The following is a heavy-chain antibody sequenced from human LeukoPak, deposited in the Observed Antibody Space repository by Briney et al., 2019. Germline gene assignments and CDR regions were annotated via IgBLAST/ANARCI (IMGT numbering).Heavy chain of an antibody. Sequence: RWASVKVSCKASGGTFSSYAISWVRQAPGQGLEWMGGIIPIFGTANYAQKFQGRVTITADKSTSTAYMELSSLRSEDTAVYYCARELGITMVRGVINWFDPWGQGTLVTVSS. J-gene: IGHJ5*02. CDR1: GGTFSSYA. V-gene: IGHV1-69*06. CDR3: ARELGITMVRGVINWFDP. D-gene: IGHD3-10*01. CDR2: IIPIFGTA.